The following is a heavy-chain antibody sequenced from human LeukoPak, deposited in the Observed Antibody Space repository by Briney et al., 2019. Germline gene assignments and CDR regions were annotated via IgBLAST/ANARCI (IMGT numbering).Heavy chain of an antibody. CDR3: ARGQHHDGSGSECYMDV. Sequence: SETLSLTCAVSGGTFSGYYWSWIRQPPGKGLEWIGEINHGGSTNYNPSLKSRVTISVDTSKNQFSLKLSSVTAADTAVYYCARGQHHDGSGSECYMDVWGKGTTVTVSS. D-gene: IGHD3-10*01. CDR1: GGTFSGYY. CDR2: INHGGST. V-gene: IGHV4-34*01. J-gene: IGHJ6*03.